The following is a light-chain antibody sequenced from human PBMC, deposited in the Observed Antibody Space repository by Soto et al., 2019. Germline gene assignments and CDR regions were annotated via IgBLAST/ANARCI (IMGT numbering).Light chain of an antibody. CDR2: EVT. J-gene: IGLJ1*01. CDR3: YSYAGNSIYV. CDR1: SSDVGGDNY. Sequence: QSALTQPASVSGSPGQSITISCTGTSSDVGGDNYVSWYQQHPGRAPKLMIYEVTQRPSGVSDRFSGSKSGNTASLTISGLQAENEADYYCYSYAGNSIYVFGTGTKVTVL. V-gene: IGLV2-14*01.